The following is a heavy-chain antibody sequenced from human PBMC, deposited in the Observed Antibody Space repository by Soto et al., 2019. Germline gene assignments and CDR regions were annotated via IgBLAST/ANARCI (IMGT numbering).Heavy chain of an antibody. CDR2: IKEDGSEK. D-gene: IGHD6-13*01. CDR3: ARDRRSSSSWYDWFDP. J-gene: IGHJ5*02. V-gene: IGHV3-7*01. Sequence: EVQLVESGGGLVQPGGSLRLSCEASGFTFSSYWMSWVRQAPGKGLEWVANIKEDGSEKYYVDSVKGRFTISRDNAKNSLYLQMNSLRAEDTAVYYCARDRRSSSSWYDWFDPWGQGTLVTVSS. CDR1: GFTFSSYW.